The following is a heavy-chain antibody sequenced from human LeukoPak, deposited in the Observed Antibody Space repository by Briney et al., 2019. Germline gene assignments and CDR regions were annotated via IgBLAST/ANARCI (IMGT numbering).Heavy chain of an antibody. Sequence: GGSLRLSCAASGFSVSSNYVTWVRQAPGKGLEWVSVIHSGGRAYYADSVKGRFTTSRDNSKNTLDLQMNSLSVEDTAVYYCVGVETITMVRGASGDVWGKGTTVTVSS. V-gene: IGHV3-66*02. CDR3: VGVETITMVRGASGDV. CDR1: GFSVSSNY. J-gene: IGHJ6*04. CDR2: IHSGGRA. D-gene: IGHD3-10*01.